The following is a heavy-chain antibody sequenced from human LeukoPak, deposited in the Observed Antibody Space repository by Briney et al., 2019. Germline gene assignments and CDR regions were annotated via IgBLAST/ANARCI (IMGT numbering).Heavy chain of an antibody. CDR3: ARVTGYVIEDNFDY. CDR2: IYSGGST. J-gene: IGHJ4*02. V-gene: IGHV3-66*01. D-gene: IGHD2-15*01. Sequence: GGSLGLSCAASGFTVSSNYMSWVRQAPGKGLEWFAVIYSGGSTYYADSLKGRFTISRDNSKNTLYLQMNSLRAEDTAVYYCARVTGYVIEDNFDYWGQGTLVTVSS. CDR1: GFTVSSNY.